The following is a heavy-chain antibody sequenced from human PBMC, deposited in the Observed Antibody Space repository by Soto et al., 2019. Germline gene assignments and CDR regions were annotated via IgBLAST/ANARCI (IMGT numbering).Heavy chain of an antibody. D-gene: IGHD3-16*01. Sequence: QVQLVQSGTEVRKPGASVRVSCRAAGYSFTDYYMHWVRQAPGQGLEWMGWINPDNGDTKYAQMFQDRVTMTRDTSITTVDMELSSLISDDTAVYFCAKPLGDDAFDVWGQGTVVAVAS. V-gene: IGHV1-2*02. J-gene: IGHJ3*01. CDR2: INPDNGDT. CDR1: GYSFTDYY. CDR3: AKPLGDDAFDV.